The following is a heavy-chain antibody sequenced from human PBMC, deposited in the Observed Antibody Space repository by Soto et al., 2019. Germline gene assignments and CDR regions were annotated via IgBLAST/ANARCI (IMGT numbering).Heavy chain of an antibody. J-gene: IGHJ4*02. CDR3: AAWAEGATEVH. Sequence: GGSLRLSCETSGFSFSVYGMHWVRQAPGKGLEWVAVIWYDASKQFYAASVEGRFTISRDNSKAILYLQMDSLRAEDTAVYYCAAWAEGATEVHWGQGTLVTVSS. CDR2: IWYDASKQ. D-gene: IGHD2-15*01. CDR1: GFSFSVYG. V-gene: IGHV3-33*01.